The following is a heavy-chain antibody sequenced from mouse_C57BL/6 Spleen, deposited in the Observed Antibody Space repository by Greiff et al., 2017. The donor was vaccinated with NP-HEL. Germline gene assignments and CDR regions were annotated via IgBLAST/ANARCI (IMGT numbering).Heavy chain of an antibody. CDR2: IDPEDGET. CDR1: GFNIKDYY. V-gene: IGHV14-2*01. Sequence: EVQLQQSGAELVKPGASVKLSCTASGFNIKDYYMHWVKQRTEQGLEWIGRIDPEDGETKYAPTFQGKATITADTSSNTAYLQLSSLTSEDTAVYYCARPGYYGYVDVWGTGTTVTVSS. J-gene: IGHJ1*03. CDR3: ARPGYYGYVDV. D-gene: IGHD2-2*01.